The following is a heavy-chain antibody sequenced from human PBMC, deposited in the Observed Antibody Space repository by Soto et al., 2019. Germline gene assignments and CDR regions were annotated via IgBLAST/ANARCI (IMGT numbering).Heavy chain of an antibody. V-gene: IGHV4-34*01. D-gene: IGHD4-17*01. CDR3: ARGGTYVTTVTTDYFDY. J-gene: IGHJ4*02. Sequence: PSETLSLTCAFSGGSISTRDSISTRSFYWGWMRQPPGKGLQWIGEINHSGSTNYNPSLKSRVTISVDTSKNQFSLKLSSVTAADTAVYYCARGGTYVTTVTTDYFDYWGQGTLVTVS. CDR1: GGSISTRDSISTRSFY. CDR2: INHSGST.